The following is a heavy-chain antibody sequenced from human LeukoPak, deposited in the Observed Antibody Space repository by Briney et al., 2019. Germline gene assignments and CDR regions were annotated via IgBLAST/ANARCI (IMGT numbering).Heavy chain of an antibody. D-gene: IGHD3-10*01. Sequence: ASVKVSCKASGYTFGAYYIHWLRQAPGQGLEWMGWVNPNNGGTKYAQKFQGRVTMTRVKSLSTAYMDLSRLRSDDTAFYYCARDLLEFSGAGTSYNTFDLWGQGTMVTVSS. CDR2: VNPNNGGT. V-gene: IGHV1-2*02. CDR3: ARDLLEFSGAGTSYNTFDL. CDR1: GYTFGAYY. J-gene: IGHJ3*01.